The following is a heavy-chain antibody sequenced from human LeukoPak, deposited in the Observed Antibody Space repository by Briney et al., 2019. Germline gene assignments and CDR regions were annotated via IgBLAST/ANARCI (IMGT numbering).Heavy chain of an antibody. CDR3: ASISHVWSGYYTAHFDY. V-gene: IGHV1-2*02. CDR1: GYTFTDYY. J-gene: IGHJ4*02. CDR2: INPHSGDT. D-gene: IGHD3-3*02. Sequence: SVKVSCKTSGYTFTDYYMHWVRQAPGQGLEWMGWINPHSGDTNYAQKFQGRVTMTRDTSITTAYMELSRLKSDDTAVYYCASISHVWSGYYTAHFDYWGQGTLVTVSS.